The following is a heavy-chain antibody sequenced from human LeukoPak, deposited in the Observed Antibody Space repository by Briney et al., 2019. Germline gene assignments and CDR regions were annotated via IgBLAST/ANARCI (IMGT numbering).Heavy chain of an antibody. D-gene: IGHD3-9*01. CDR3: ARGDTSGILSSPFDY. J-gene: IGHJ4*02. CDR1: GFTFSGYE. V-gene: IGHV3-48*03. CDR2: ISSSVGTI. Sequence: GGSQRLSCAASGFTFSGYEMNWVRQAPGKGLEWVSYISSSVGTIYYAHSVKGRFTISRDNAKNSLYLQMNSLRAEDTAAYYCARGDTSGILSSPFDYWGQGTLVTVSS.